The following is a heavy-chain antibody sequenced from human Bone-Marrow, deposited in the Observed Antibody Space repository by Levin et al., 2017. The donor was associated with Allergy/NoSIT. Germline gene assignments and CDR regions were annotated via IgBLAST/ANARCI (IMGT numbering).Heavy chain of an antibody. CDR2: ISGYNGNT. CDR3: ARWGITAAGDY. D-gene: IGHD6-13*01. J-gene: IGHJ4*02. V-gene: IGHV1-18*01. CDR1: GYTFTNYG. Sequence: RASVKVSCKASGYTFTNYGFSWVRQTPGQGLEWMGWISGYNGNTNYAQTFQGRVNMTIDKSTSIAYMALRSLRSDDTAVYYCARWGITAAGDYWGQGTLVTVSS.